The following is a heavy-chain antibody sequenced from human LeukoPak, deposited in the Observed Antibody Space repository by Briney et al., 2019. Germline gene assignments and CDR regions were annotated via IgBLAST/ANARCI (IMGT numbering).Heavy chain of an antibody. CDR2: ISSSSSYI. J-gene: IGHJ4*02. V-gene: IGHV3-21*01. CDR1: GFTFSSYS. D-gene: IGHD2-15*01. Sequence: GGSLRLSCAASGFTFSSYSMNWVRQAPGKGLEWVSSISSSSSYIYYADSVKGRFTISRDNAKNSLYLQMNSLRAEDTAVYYCARWDIRGAAHQLDYWGQGTLVSVSS. CDR3: ARWDIRGAAHQLDY.